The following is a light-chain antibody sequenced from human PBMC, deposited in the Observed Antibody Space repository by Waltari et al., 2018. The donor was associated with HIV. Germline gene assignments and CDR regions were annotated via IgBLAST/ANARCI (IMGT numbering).Light chain of an antibody. CDR3: QQYYGVPLT. V-gene: IGKV1-NL1*01. CDR2: GAS. Sequence: DIQLTQSPSSLSASIGDTVTIPCRASQDIRHSVSWFQLQPVKAPKLMVHGASILQRGVPSRFSGSGSGTEYTLTITGLQAEDFATYFCQQYYGVPLTFGGGTRVDI. CDR1: QDIRHS. J-gene: IGKJ4*01.